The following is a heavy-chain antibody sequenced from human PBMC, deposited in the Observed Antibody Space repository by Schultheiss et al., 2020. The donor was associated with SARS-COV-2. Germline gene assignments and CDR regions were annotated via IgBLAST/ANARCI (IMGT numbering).Heavy chain of an antibody. CDR3: ASLPSYSGSYWDFDY. D-gene: IGHD1-26*01. J-gene: IGHJ4*02. CDR2: IYYSGST. CDR1: GGSTSSSSYY. Sequence: SETLSLTCTVSGGSTSSSSYYWGWIRQPPGKGLQWIGSIYYSGSTNYNPSLKSRVTISVDTSKNQFSLKLSSVTAADTAVYYCASLPSYSGSYWDFDYWGQGTLVTVSS. V-gene: IGHV4-39*07.